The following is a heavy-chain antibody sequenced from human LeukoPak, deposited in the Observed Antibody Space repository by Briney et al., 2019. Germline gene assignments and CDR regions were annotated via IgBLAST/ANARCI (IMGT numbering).Heavy chain of an antibody. CDR2: INHSGST. D-gene: IGHD4-11*01. CDR1: GGSFSGYY. CDR3: GYSEGDF. J-gene: IGHJ4*02. Sequence: SETLSLTCAVYGGSFSGYYWSWIRQPPGKGLEWIGEINHSGSTNYNPSLKSRLTMSIDTSKNQFSLKLSSVTAADTAMYFCGYSEGDFWGQGALVTVSS. V-gene: IGHV4-34*01.